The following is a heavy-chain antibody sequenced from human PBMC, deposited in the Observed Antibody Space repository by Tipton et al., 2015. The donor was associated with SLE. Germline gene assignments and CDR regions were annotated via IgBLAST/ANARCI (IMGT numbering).Heavy chain of an antibody. J-gene: IGHJ4*02. V-gene: IGHV4-34*01. Sequence: LRLSCAVSEFSFSSYAMSWVRQAPGKGLEWIGEINHSGTTNYNPSLKSRVTVSVDTSKNQFSLRLSSVTAADTAVYFCARGAKPSFDYWGQGTLVTVSS. CDR2: INHSGTT. CDR3: ARGAKPSFDY. CDR1: EFSFSSYA. D-gene: IGHD1-14*01.